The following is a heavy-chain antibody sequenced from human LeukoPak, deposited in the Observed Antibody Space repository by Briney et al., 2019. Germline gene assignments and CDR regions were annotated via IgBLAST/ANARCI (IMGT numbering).Heavy chain of an antibody. CDR2: IYTSGST. CDR3: ARDGSYYDSGSYYGWFDP. Sequence: PSETLSLTCTVSGGSISSGSYYWSWIRQPAGKGLEWIGRIYTSGSTNYNPSLKSRVTISGDTSKNQFSLKLSSVTAADTAVYYCARDGSYYDSGSYYGWFDPWGQGTQVTVSS. D-gene: IGHD3-10*01. V-gene: IGHV4-61*02. J-gene: IGHJ5*02. CDR1: GGSISSGSYY.